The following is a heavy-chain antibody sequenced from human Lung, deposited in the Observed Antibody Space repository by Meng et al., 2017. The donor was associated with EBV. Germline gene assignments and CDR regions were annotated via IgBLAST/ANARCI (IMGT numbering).Heavy chain of an antibody. Sequence: VQLQCSGPGLVNPLETPSPTCTGPGGSIRSYYWSWIRQPPVKGLEWIGYIYYSGSTNYNPSLKSRVTISVDTSKNQFSLKLSSVTAADTAVYYCARKAVLLWFGDTGGYFDYWGQGTLVTVSS. V-gene: IGHV4-59*12. CDR3: ARKAVLLWFGDTGGYFDY. J-gene: IGHJ4*02. CDR1: GGSIRSYY. CDR2: IYYSGST. D-gene: IGHD3-10*01.